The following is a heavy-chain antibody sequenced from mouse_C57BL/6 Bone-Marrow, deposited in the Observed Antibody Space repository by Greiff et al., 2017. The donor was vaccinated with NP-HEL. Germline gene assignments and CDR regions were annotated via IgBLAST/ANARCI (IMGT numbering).Heavy chain of an antibody. V-gene: IGHV1-76*01. CDR1: GYTFTDYY. D-gene: IGHD2-3*01. CDR3: AIRWLLRGFDY. J-gene: IGHJ2*01. Sequence: QVHVKQSGAELVRPGASVKLSCKASGYTFTDYYINWVKQRPGQGLEWIARIYPGSGNTYYNEKFKGKATLTAEKSSSTAYMQLSSLTSEDSAVYFCAIRWLLRGFDYWCQGTTLTVSS. CDR2: IYPGSGNT.